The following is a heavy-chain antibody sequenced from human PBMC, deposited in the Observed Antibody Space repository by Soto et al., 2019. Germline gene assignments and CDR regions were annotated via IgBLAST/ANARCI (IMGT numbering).Heavy chain of an antibody. CDR2: IYYSGNT. V-gene: IGHV4-61*05. D-gene: IGHD3-16*01. Sequence: PSETLSLTCSVSGGSISSKSYSWGWIRQPPGKGLEWIGYIYYSGNTNYNPSLKSRLTISVDTSKNQFSLKLSSVTAADTAVYYCTRHPPYSAFDYWGQGTLVTVSS. J-gene: IGHJ4*02. CDR1: GGSISSKSYS. CDR3: TRHPPYSAFDY.